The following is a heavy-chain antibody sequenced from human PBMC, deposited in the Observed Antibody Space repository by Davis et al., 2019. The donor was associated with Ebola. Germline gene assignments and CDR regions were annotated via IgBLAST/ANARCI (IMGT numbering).Heavy chain of an antibody. Sequence: PGGSLRLSCAASGFTFDDYAMHWVRQAPGKGLEWVSGISWNSGSIGYADSVKGRFTISRDNAKNSLYLQMNSLRAEDTALYYCAKAALDYDSSGPNKPLFDYWGQGTLVTVSS. CDR2: ISWNSGSI. D-gene: IGHD3-22*01. CDR1: GFTFDDYA. CDR3: AKAALDYDSSGPNKPLFDY. J-gene: IGHJ4*02. V-gene: IGHV3-9*01.